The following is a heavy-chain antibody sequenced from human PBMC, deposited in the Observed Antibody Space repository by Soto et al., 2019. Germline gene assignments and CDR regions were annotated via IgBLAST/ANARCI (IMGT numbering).Heavy chain of an antibody. Sequence: ASVKVSCKASGGTFSNYGISWVRQAPGQGLEWMGGIIPIFGTANYAQKFQGRVTITADESTSTAYMELSSLRSEDTAVYYCATPTHDSSHPRPFDYWGQGTLVTVSS. CDR3: ATPTHDSSHPRPFDY. D-gene: IGHD3-22*01. V-gene: IGHV1-69*13. J-gene: IGHJ4*02. CDR1: GGTFSNYG. CDR2: IIPIFGTA.